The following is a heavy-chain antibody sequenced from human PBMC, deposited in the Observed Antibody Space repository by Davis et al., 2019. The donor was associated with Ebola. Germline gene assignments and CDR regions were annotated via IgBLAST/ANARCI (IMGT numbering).Heavy chain of an antibody. J-gene: IGHJ6*02. CDR3: ARDSDYGYYHGMDV. Sequence: GESLKISCVVSGFSFANHPMKWVRQAWGKGLEWVATIWYGEGNSYDSDSVKGRFTISRDDSKNTLYLQMNSLRAEDTAVYYCARDSDYGYYHGMDVWGQGTTVTVSS. V-gene: IGHV3-33*08. CDR2: IWYGEGNS. CDR1: GFSFANHP. D-gene: IGHD4-17*01.